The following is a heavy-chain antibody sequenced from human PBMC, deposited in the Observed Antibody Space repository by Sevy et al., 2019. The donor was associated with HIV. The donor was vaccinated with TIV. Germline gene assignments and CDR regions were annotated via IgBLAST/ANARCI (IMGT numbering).Heavy chain of an antibody. D-gene: IGHD3-22*01. CDR2: IYTSGST. J-gene: IGHJ4*02. CDR3: ARDGVGVITFFDY. CDR1: GGSISSSY. Sequence: SETLSLTCTVSGGSISSSYWSWIRQPAGKGLEWIGRIYTSGSTNYNPSLKSRVTMSVDTSKNQFSLKLGSVTAADTAVYYCARDGVGVITFFDYWGQGALVTVSS. V-gene: IGHV4-4*07.